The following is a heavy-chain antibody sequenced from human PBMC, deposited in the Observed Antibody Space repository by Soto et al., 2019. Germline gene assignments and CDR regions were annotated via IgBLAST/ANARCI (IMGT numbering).Heavy chain of an antibody. CDR1: GFTFSSSW. Sequence: GGSLRLSCAASGFTFSSSWMHWVCQAPEKGLEWVADIKCDGSEKYYVDSVKGRLTISRDNAKNSLYLQVNSLRAEDMTVYYCVRGGVTIFGVVNNPPPHSYGMDVWRQGTTVTVSS. V-gene: IGHV3-7*03. CDR3: VRGGVTIFGVVNNPPPHSYGMDV. J-gene: IGHJ6*02. CDR2: IKCDGSEK. D-gene: IGHD3-3*01.